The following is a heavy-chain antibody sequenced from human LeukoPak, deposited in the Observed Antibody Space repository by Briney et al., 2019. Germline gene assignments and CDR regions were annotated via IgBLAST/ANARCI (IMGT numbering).Heavy chain of an antibody. CDR2: IYPGDSDT. Sequence: GESLKISCKGSGHSFTSYWIGWVRQMPGKGLEWMGIIYPGDSDTRYSPSFQGQVTISADKSISTAYLQWSSLKASDTAMYYCAITSSSYYDILTGYYPRWGQGTLVTVSS. CDR1: GHSFTSYW. J-gene: IGHJ4*02. CDR3: AITSSSYYDILTGYYPR. V-gene: IGHV5-51*01. D-gene: IGHD3-9*01.